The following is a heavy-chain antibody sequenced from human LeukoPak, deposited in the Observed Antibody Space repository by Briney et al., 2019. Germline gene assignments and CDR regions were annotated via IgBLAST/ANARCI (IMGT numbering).Heavy chain of an antibody. CDR1: GGSISSYY. Sequence: SETLSLTXTVSGGSISSYYWSWIRQPPGKGLEWIGYIYYSGSTNYNPSLKSRVTISVDTSKNQFSLKLSSVTAADTAVYYCARRRGGFDYWGQGTLVTVSS. J-gene: IGHJ4*02. CDR3: ARRRGGFDY. CDR2: IYYSGST. D-gene: IGHD3-10*01. V-gene: IGHV4-59*01.